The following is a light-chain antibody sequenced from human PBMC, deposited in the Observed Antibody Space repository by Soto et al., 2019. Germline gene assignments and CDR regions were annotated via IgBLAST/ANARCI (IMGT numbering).Light chain of an antibody. V-gene: IGKV3-20*01. J-gene: IGKJ4*01. CDR2: GAS. CDR1: QSFSSY. CDR3: QQYGYSPALT. Sequence: EIVLTQSPGTLSLSPGERATLSCRASQSFSSYLAWYQQKPGQAPRLLIYGASSRATGIPDRFSGSGSGTDFTLTISRLEPEDFAVYYCQQYGYSPALTFGGGTKVEIK.